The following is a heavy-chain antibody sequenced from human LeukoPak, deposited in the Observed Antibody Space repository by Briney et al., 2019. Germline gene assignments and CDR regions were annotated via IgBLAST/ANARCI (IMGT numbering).Heavy chain of an antibody. Sequence: GGSLRLSCAASGFTFSSYSMNWIRQAPGKGLEWVANIKQDGSEKYYVDSVKGRFTISRDNAKNSLYLQMNSLRAEDTAVYYCARDLDYYDSKAFDYWGQGTLVTVSS. CDR1: GFTFSSYS. CDR3: ARDLDYYDSKAFDY. V-gene: IGHV3-7*01. J-gene: IGHJ4*02. D-gene: IGHD3-22*01. CDR2: IKQDGSEK.